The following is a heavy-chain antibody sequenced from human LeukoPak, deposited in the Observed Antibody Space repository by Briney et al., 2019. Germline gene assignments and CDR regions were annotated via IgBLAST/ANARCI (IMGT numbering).Heavy chain of an antibody. V-gene: IGHV3-30*02. D-gene: IGHD3-16*01. Sequence: GGSLRLSCAASGFTFSSYHMHWVRQAPGKGLEWVAFIRNDESDKYYADSVKGRFTISRDNSKNTLYVQMNSLRVEDTAVYYCAKDYERSLDYWGQGTLVTVSS. CDR1: GFTFSSYH. CDR2: IRNDESDK. CDR3: AKDYERSLDY. J-gene: IGHJ4*02.